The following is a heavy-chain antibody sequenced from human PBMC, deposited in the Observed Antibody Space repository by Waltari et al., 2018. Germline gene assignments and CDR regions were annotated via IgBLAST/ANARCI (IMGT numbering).Heavy chain of an antibody. CDR2: ISQSGVP. V-gene: IGHV4-34*01. Sequence: HVQLHQCGAGLLKPSETLSLTSAVSGGPFIAYSWSWIRQPPGKGLGWIGEISQSGVPHDNQSLRSRVTMSVETIKKRFSLKLTSVTAADTAVYFCARTWGNSPPRGWLDPWGQGTRVTISS. J-gene: IGHJ5*02. D-gene: IGHD7-27*01. CDR1: GGPFIAYS. CDR3: ARTWGNSPPRGWLDP.